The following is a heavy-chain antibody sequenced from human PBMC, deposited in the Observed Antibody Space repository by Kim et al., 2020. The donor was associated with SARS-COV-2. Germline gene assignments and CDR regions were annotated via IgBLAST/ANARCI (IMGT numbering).Heavy chain of an antibody. CDR2: ISAYNGNT. CDR1: GYTFTSYG. D-gene: IGHD6-19*01. J-gene: IGHJ6*02. CDR3: ARGGRVREQWLNQHYYYYGMDV. Sequence: ASVKVSCKASGYTFTSYGISWVRQAPGQGLEWMGWISAYNGNTNYAQKLQGRVTMTTDTSTSTAYMELRSLRSDDTAVYYCARGGRVREQWLNQHYYYYGMDVWGQGTTVTVSS. V-gene: IGHV1-18*01.